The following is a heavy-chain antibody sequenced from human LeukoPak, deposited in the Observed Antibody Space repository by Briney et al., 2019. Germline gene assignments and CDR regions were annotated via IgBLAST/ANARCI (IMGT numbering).Heavy chain of an antibody. CDR2: INSDGGST. D-gene: IGHD3-3*01. CDR1: GFTFSSYW. CDR3: AREAGDFWSGNDAFDI. Sequence: PGGSLRLSCAASGFTFSSYWTHWVRHAPGEGLVCVSRINSDGGSTSYAHSGRGRFTISRKNTKSTLYLQMNSLRAEDTAVYYCAREAGDFWSGNDAFDIWGQGTMVTVSS. V-gene: IGHV3-74*01. J-gene: IGHJ3*02.